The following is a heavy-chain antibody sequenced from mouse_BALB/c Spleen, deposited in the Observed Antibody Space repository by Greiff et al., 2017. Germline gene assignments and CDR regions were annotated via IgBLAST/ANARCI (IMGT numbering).Heavy chain of an antibody. J-gene: IGHJ4*01. D-gene: IGHD1-1*02. Sequence: VKLMESGPGLVQPSQSLSITCTVSGFSLTSYGVHWVRQSPGKGLEWLGVIWSGGSTDYNAAFISRLSISKDNSKSQVFFKMNSLQANDTAIYYCARMRGDYAMDYWGQGTSVTVSS. CDR1: GFSLTSYG. CDR3: ARMRGDYAMDY. CDR2: IWSGGST. V-gene: IGHV2-2*02.